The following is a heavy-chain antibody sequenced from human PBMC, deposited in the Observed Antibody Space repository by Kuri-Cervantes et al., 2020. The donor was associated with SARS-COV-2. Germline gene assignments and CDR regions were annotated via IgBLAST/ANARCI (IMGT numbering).Heavy chain of an antibody. CDR2: SSNKVYRYTT. CDR3: ARSLTTTYSF. J-gene: IGHJ1*01. D-gene: IGHD4-11*01. Sequence: LSLTCATSGFTFSDHYIDWVCQAPGKGLEWVGRSSNKVYRYTTEYATSVKGRFTISRDFSKNSLSLQMDSLTTEDTAVYYCARSLTTTYSFWGQGTLVTVSS. CDR1: GFTFSDHY. V-gene: IGHV3-72*01.